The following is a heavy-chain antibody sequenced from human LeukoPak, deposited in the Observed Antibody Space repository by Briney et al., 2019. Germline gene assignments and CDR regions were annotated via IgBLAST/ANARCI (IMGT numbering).Heavy chain of an antibody. CDR3: ARINHSSGYYNWFDP. D-gene: IGHD3-22*01. J-gene: IGHJ5*02. CDR2: IHTSGTT. V-gene: IGHV4-4*07. CDR1: GGSMSSYY. Sequence: SETLSLTCTVSGGSMSSYYWSFIRQSAGTGLEWLGRIHTSGTTWYNPSLKSRVTLSVDASKNQFSLKLNSVTAADTAVYYCARINHSSGYYNWFDPWGQGTLVTVSS.